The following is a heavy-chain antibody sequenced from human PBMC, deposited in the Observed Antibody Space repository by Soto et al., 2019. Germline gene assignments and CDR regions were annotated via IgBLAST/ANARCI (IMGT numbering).Heavy chain of an antibody. CDR1: GYTFTSYD. CDR2: IIPIFGTA. V-gene: IGHV1-69*13. J-gene: IGHJ4*02. D-gene: IGHD6-13*01. Sequence: GASVKVSCKASGYTFTSYDINWVRQATGQGLEWMGWIIPIFGTANYAQKFQGRVTITADESMSTAYMELSSLRSEDTAVYYCARDDTDSSSWPPSPGYWGQGTLVTVSS. CDR3: ARDDTDSSSWPPSPGY.